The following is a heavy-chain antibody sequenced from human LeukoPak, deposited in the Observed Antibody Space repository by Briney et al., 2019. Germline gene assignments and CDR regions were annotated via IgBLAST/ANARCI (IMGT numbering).Heavy chain of an antibody. D-gene: IGHD6-19*01. J-gene: IGHJ1*01. CDR3: ARDGPPYSSGWQAYFQH. Sequence: GGSLRLSCAASGFTFSSYEMNWVRQAPGKGLEWVSYISSSGSTIYYADSVKGRFTISRDNAKNSLYLQMNSLRAEDTAVYYCARDGPPYSSGWQAYFQHWGQGTLGTVSS. CDR1: GFTFSSYE. CDR2: ISSSGSTI. V-gene: IGHV3-48*03.